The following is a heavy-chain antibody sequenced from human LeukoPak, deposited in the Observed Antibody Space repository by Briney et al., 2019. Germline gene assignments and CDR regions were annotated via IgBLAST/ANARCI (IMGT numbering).Heavy chain of an antibody. CDR1: GFTFSRYA. J-gene: IGHJ4*02. Sequence: PGGSLRLSCAASGFTFSRYAMSWVREAPGKGLEWVSAISGSGGSTYYADSVKGRFTISRDNTKNTLYLQMNSLRAEDTAVYYWAKVSVGYCSSTSCSDFDYWGQGTLVTVSS. V-gene: IGHV3-23*01. D-gene: IGHD2-2*01. CDR2: ISGSGGST. CDR3: AKVSVGYCSSTSCSDFDY.